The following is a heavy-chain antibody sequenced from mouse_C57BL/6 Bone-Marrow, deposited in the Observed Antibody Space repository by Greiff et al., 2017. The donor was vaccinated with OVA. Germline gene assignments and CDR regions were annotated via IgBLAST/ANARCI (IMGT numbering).Heavy chain of an antibody. D-gene: IGHD4-1*01. J-gene: IGHJ3*01. CDR2: IYPRSGNT. CDR3: ARRDWDWFAY. V-gene: IGHV1-81*01. CDR1: GYTFTSYG. Sequence: QVQLQQSGAELARPGASVKLSCKASGYTFTSYGISWVKQRTGQGLEWIGEIYPRSGNTYYNEKFKGKATLTADKSSSTAYMELRSLTSEDSAVYVCARRDWDWFAYWGQGTLVTVSA.